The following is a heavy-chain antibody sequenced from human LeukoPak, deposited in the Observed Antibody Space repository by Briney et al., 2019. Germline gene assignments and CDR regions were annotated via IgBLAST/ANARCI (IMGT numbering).Heavy chain of an antibody. Sequence: GGSLRLSCTASGFTFSSYAMSWVRQAPGKGLEWVSAISGSGGSTYYADSVKGRFTISRDNSKNTLYLQMNSLRAEDTAVYYCAKGGVRAYYGMDVWGKGTTVTVSS. CDR3: AKGGVRAYYGMDV. J-gene: IGHJ6*04. CDR1: GFTFSSYA. V-gene: IGHV3-23*01. D-gene: IGHD3-10*01. CDR2: ISGSGGST.